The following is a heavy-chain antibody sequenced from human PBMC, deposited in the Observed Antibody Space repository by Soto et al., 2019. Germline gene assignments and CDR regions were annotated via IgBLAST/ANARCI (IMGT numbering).Heavy chain of an antibody. V-gene: IGHV3-30*18. Sequence: QVQLVESGGGVVQPGRSLRLSCAASGFTFSSYGMHWVRQAPGKGLEWVAVISYDGSYKYYADSVKGRFTISRDNSKNTLYLQLKSLRAEDTAVYYCAKWNGGFDYWGKGTLVTVSS. CDR3: AKWNGGFDY. D-gene: IGHD3-16*01. CDR1: GFTFSSYG. CDR2: ISYDGSYK. J-gene: IGHJ4*02.